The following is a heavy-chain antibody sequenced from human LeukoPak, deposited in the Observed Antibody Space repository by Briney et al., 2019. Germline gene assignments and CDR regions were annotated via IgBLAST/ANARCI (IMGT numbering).Heavy chain of an antibody. V-gene: IGHV4-59*01. J-gene: IGHJ4*02. CDR3: ASGPESYYFDY. CDR2: VYYSGNT. Sequence: TSETLSLTCSVSGGSISTYYYSWIRQPPGKELEWIGYVYYSGNTNYNPSLKSRVTISLDTSKNHLSLKMTSVTVADAAMYYCASGPESYYFDYWGQGALITVSS. CDR1: GGSISTYY.